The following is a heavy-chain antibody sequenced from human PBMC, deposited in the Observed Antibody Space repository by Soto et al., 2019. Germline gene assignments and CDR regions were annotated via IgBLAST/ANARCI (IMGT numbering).Heavy chain of an antibody. CDR1: GYTFTSYA. D-gene: IGHD6-19*01. V-gene: IGHV1-3*01. Sequence: GASVKVSCKASGYTFTSYAMHWVRQAPGQRLEWMGWINAGNGNTKYSQKLQGRVTITRDTSASTAYMELSSLRSDDTAVYYCAGVGDVSWVAVAPPTGWFDPWGGGTLVTVSS. CDR2: INAGNGNT. CDR3: AGVGDVSWVAVAPPTGWFDP. J-gene: IGHJ5*02.